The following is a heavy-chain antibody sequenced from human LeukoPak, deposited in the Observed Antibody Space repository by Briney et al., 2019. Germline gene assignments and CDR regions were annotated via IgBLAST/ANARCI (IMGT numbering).Heavy chain of an antibody. CDR2: ISSSGST. Sequence: NPSDTLSLTCTVSGDSISSGLYYWSWIRQPAGKGLEWIGRISSSGSTNYNPSLKSRVTISVDTSKNQFSLKLSSVTAADTAVYFCARGPYSYDSSGAFDIWGQGTMVTVSS. CDR1: GDSISSGLYY. CDR3: ARGPYSYDSSGAFDI. J-gene: IGHJ3*02. D-gene: IGHD3-22*01. V-gene: IGHV4-61*02.